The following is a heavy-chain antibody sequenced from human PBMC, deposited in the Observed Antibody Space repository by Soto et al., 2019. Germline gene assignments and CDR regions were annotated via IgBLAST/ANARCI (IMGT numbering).Heavy chain of an antibody. CDR1: GFTFSSYA. Sequence: PGGSLRLSCAASGFTFSSYAMHWVRQAPGKGLEWVAVISYDGSNKYYADSVKGRFTISRDNSKNTLYLQMNSLRAEDTAVYYCARDLGYCSGGSCYPDYWGQGTLVTVSS. V-gene: IGHV3-30-3*01. J-gene: IGHJ4*02. CDR3: ARDLGYCSGGSCYPDY. D-gene: IGHD2-15*01. CDR2: ISYDGSNK.